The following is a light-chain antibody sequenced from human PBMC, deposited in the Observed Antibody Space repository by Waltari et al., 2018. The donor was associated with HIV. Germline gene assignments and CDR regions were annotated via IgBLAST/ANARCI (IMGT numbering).Light chain of an antibody. CDR3: SSYTSTSTPLL. J-gene: IGLJ2*01. V-gene: IGLV2-14*01. Sequence: QSALTQPASVSGFPRQSITISCTGSSSDIGGYKYVSWYQSYPGKAPKLIIYDVSSRPSGVSDRFSGSKSGNTASLTISGLRAGDEVDYYCSSYTSTSTPLLFGGGTKLTVL. CDR1: SSDIGGYKY. CDR2: DVS.